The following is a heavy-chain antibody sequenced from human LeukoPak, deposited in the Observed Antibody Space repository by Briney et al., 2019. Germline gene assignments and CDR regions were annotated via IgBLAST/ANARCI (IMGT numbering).Heavy chain of an antibody. J-gene: IGHJ6*02. CDR1: GYTFTGYY. CDR3: AREKQQLVPYYGMDV. CDR2: INPNSGGT. D-gene: IGHD6-13*01. Sequence: GASVKVSCKASGYTFTGYYMHWVRQAPGQGLEWMGWINPNSGGTNYAQKFQGRVTMTRDTSISTAYMELSRPRSDDTAVYYCAREKQQLVPYYGMDVWGQGTTVTVSS. V-gene: IGHV1-2*02.